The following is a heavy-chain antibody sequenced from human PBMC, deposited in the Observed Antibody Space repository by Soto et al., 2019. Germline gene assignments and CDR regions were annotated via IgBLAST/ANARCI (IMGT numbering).Heavy chain of an antibody. CDR3: AAADYGDYPNWFAP. CDR2: ISWDGSRT. Sequence: EMHLVESGGAVVQPGGSLRLSCATSGFKFEDYSMHWVRQAPGKGLEWVSLISWDGSRTNYADSVRGRFTISRDSSKNSRYLQMISLRTEDSALYYCAAADYGDYPNWFAPWGQGTLVTVSS. CDR1: GFKFEDYS. V-gene: IGHV3-43*01. J-gene: IGHJ5*02. D-gene: IGHD4-17*01.